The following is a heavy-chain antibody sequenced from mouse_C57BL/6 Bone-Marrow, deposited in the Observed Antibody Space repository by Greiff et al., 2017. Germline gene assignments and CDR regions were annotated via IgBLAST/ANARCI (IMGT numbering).Heavy chain of an antibody. V-gene: IGHV1-82*01. J-gene: IGHJ2*01. CDR3: ARTARVAPYFDY. Sequence: QVQLKESGPELVKTGASVKISCKASGYAFSSSWMNWVKQRPGKGLEWIGRIYPGDGDTNYNGKFKGKATLTADKSSSTAYMQLSSLTSEYSAVYFCARTARVAPYFDYWGQGTTLTVSS. CDR2: IYPGDGDT. CDR1: GYAFSSSW. D-gene: IGHD3-3*01.